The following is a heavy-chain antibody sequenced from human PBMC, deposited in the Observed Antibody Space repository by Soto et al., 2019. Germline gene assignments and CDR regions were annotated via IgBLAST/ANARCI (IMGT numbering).Heavy chain of an antibody. CDR3: ERDHGAGSDY. CDR1: GYTFTGYY. CDR2: INPNSGGT. V-gene: IGHV1-2*04. J-gene: IGHJ4*02. D-gene: IGHD1-26*01. Sequence: QVQLVQSGAEVKKPGASVKVSCKASGYTFTGYYMHWVRQAPGQGLEWMGWINPNSGGTNYTQKFQGWVTMTRDTSISSAYMELSRPRPDDTAVDYCERDHGAGSDYSGQGTLVTVSS.